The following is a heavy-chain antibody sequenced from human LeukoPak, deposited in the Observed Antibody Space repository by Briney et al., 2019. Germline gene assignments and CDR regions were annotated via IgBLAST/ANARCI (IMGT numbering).Heavy chain of an antibody. CDR2: ISYDGSNK. Sequence: TGGSLRLSCAASGFTFNNYAMHWVRQAPGKGLEWVAIISYDGSNKYYADSVKGRFTISRDNSKNTLFLQMNSLRAEDTAVYYCARDREYYDILTGYKVSHYFDYWGQGTLVTVSS. CDR1: GFTFNNYA. V-gene: IGHV3-30*04. J-gene: IGHJ4*02. D-gene: IGHD3-9*01. CDR3: ARDREYYDILTGYKVSHYFDY.